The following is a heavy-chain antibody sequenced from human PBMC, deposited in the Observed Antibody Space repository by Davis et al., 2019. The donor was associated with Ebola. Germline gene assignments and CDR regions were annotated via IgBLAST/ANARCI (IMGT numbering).Heavy chain of an antibody. D-gene: IGHD3-22*01. CDR3: AREGAYDSSGYYYEDY. Sequence: GESLKISCAASGFTFSSYSMNWVRQAPGKGLEWVSSISSSSSYIYYADSVKGRFTISRDNAKNSLYLQMNSLRAEDTAVYYCAREGAYDSSGYYYEDYWGQGTLVTVSS. CDR1: GFTFSSYS. V-gene: IGHV3-21*01. J-gene: IGHJ4*02. CDR2: ISSSSSYI.